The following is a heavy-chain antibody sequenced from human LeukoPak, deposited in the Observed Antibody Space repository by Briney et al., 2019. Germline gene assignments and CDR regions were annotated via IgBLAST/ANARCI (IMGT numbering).Heavy chain of an antibody. V-gene: IGHV1-45*02. J-gene: IGHJ4*02. D-gene: IGHD4-23*01. CDR2: ITPFNGNT. Sequence: GASVKVSCKASGYTFTGYYMHWVRQAPGQALEWMGWITPFNGNTNYAQKFQDRVTITRDRSMSTAYMELSSLRSEDTAMYYCAITRGNYGGTFDYWGQGTLVTVSS. CDR3: AITRGNYGGTFDY. CDR1: GYTFTGYY.